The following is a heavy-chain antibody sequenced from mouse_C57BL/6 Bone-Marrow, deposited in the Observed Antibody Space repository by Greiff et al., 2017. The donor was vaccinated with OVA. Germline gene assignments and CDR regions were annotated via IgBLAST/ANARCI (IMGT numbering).Heavy chain of an antibody. V-gene: IGHV1-55*01. Sequence: QVQLQQPGAELVKPGASVKMSCKASGYTFTSYWITWVKQRPGQGLEWIGDIYPGSGSTNYNEKFKSKATLTVDTSSSTAYMQLSSLTSEDSAVYYCARVRLGYWYFDVWGTGTTVTVSS. CDR3: ARVRLGYWYFDV. D-gene: IGHD2-4*01. CDR2: IYPGSGST. CDR1: GYTFTSYW. J-gene: IGHJ1*03.